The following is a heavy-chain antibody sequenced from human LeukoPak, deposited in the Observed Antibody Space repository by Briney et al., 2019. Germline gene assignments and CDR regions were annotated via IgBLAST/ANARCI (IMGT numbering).Heavy chain of an antibody. D-gene: IGHD5-12*01. CDR3: ARDRRDIVATMGWYFDL. J-gene: IGHJ2*01. V-gene: IGHV3-48*03. Sequence: GGSLILSCAASGFTFSIYEINSVRQAPGKGREWVSYISSSGSTIYYADSVKGRFTISRDNAKNSLYLQMNSLRAEDTAVYYCARDRRDIVATMGWYFDLWGRGTLVTVSS. CDR2: ISSSGSTI. CDR1: GFTFSIYE.